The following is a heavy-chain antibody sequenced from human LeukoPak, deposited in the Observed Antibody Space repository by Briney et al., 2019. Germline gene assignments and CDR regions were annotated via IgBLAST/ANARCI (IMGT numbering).Heavy chain of an antibody. CDR2: INHSGST. Sequence: PGGSLRLSCAASGFSISYYEMNWIRQPPGKGLEWIGEINHSGSTNYNPSLKSRVTISVDTSKNQFSLKLSSVTAADTAVYYCARHTGGRFGDPALDYWGQGTLVTVSS. V-gene: IGHV4-34*01. CDR3: ARHTGGRFGDPALDY. J-gene: IGHJ4*02. CDR1: GFSISYYE. D-gene: IGHD3-10*01.